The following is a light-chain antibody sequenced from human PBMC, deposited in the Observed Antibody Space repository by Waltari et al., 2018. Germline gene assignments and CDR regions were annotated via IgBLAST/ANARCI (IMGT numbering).Light chain of an antibody. CDR1: QNMCTY. Sequence: LTQSPGTLSLSPGERATLSCRASQNMCTYLVWYQQKPGQAPMLLMYAASRRATGIPDRFSGSGSGTVFSLTISRLEPEDFAVYYCQNHERLPATFGQGTKVEIK. CDR3: QNHERLPAT. J-gene: IGKJ1*01. V-gene: IGKV3-20*01. CDR2: AAS.